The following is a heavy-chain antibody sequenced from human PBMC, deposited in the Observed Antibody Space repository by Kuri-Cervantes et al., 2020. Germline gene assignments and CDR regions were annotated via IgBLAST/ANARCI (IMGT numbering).Heavy chain of an antibody. CDR1: GFLLSTSGVG. Sequence: SGPTLVKPTQTLTLTCTFSGFLLSTSGVGVGWIRQPPGKALEWLALIYWDDDKRYSPSLKSRLTITKDTSKNQVVFTMTNMDPVDTATYYCALTQGIGSSWYRWFDPWGQGTLVTVSS. CDR2: IYWDDDK. J-gene: IGHJ5*02. V-gene: IGHV2-5*02. D-gene: IGHD6-13*01. CDR3: ALTQGIGSSWYRWFDP.